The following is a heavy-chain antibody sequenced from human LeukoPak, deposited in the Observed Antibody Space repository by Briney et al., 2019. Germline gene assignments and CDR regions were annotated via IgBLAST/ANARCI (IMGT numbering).Heavy chain of an antibody. Sequence: GGSLRLSCAASGFTFSSYAMSWVRQAPGKGLEWVSAISGSGGSTYYADSVKGRFTISRDNSKNTLYLQMNSLRAEDTAVYYCAKDLADYRSLSGYYRWDDAFDIWGQGTMVTVSS. CDR2: ISGSGGST. CDR3: AKDLADYRSLSGYYRWDDAFDI. J-gene: IGHJ3*02. D-gene: IGHD3-3*01. V-gene: IGHV3-23*01. CDR1: GFTFSSYA.